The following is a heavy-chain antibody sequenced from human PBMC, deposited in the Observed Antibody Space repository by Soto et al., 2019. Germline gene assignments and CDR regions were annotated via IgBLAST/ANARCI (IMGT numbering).Heavy chain of an antibody. CDR3: ASWHEREHAYDV. CDR1: GLTVSGKKY. CDR2: LYDVDGS. J-gene: IGHJ3*01. V-gene: IGHV3-53*01. D-gene: IGHD1-1*01. Sequence: DVQLVESGGGLIQPGESLRLSCAAFGLTVSGKKYVAWVRQAPGKGLEWVSALYDVDGSFYADSVKGRFTTSSDSSKTTVYLHRNGLRPDDTAVYYCASWHEREHAYDVWGQGTTVTVSS.